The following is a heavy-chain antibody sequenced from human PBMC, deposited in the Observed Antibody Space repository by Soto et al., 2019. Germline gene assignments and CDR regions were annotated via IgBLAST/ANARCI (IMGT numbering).Heavy chain of an antibody. CDR1: GFIFSNYA. D-gene: IGHD5-12*01. Sequence: QVQLVESGGGVVQPGRSLRLSCAASGFIFSNYAVHWVRQAPGKGLDWVAVVSYDGNTKYYADSVKGRFTISRDNSKNTVYLQMNGLRPEDTAVYFCARRGVATTSLDFGHFDLWGRGTLVTVSS. CDR2: VSYDGNTK. J-gene: IGHJ2*01. V-gene: IGHV3-30-3*01. CDR3: ARRGVATTSLDFGHFDL.